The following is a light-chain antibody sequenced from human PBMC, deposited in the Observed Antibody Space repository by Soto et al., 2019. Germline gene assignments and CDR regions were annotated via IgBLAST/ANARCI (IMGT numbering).Light chain of an antibody. CDR1: GDISNS. CDR2: GAS. CDR3: QQTSAFPRT. Sequence: DIQMTQSPSSVSASVGDRLTITCRASGDISNSLAWYQQTPGKAPKLLLRGASSLHRGVPSRFSGGGAGTEFTLTISSLQPEDFATYYCQQTSAFPRTFGQGTKVDVK. V-gene: IGKV1-12*01. J-gene: IGKJ2*01.